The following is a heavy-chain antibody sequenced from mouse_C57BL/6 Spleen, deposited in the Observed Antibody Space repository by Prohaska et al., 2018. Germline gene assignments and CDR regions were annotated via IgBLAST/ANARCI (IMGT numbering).Heavy chain of an antibody. D-gene: IGHD2-5*01. CDR1: GFTFSGFW. CDR2: INSDGIAI. Sequence: EVQLLETGGGLVQPGGSRGLSCEGSGFTFSGFWMRWVRQTPGKTLEWIGAINSDGIAINYAPSIKDRFTIFRDNDKSTLYLQMSNVRSEDTDTYFCKRYVSNYWNCDVCGTGTTVTVSS. J-gene: IGHJ1*03. V-gene: IGHV11-2*01. CDR3: KRYVSNYWNCDV.